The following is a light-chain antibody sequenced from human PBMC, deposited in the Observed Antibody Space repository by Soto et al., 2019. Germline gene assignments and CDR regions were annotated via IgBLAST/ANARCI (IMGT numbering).Light chain of an antibody. Sequence: DIVLTQSPATLSLSPGERATLSCRASQRVSSYLAWYQQKPGQAPRLLIYDASNRATGIPPRFSGSGSGTDFTLTIRSLGPEDSAVYYCHQRINWPRTFGQGTKLEI. CDR3: HQRINWPRT. J-gene: IGKJ2*01. CDR2: DAS. V-gene: IGKV3-11*01. CDR1: QRVSSY.